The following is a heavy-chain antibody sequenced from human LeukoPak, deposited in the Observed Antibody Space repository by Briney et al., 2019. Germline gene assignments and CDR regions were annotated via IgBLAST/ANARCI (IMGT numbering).Heavy chain of an antibody. CDR3: ARDNSVEDTAWWFDP. CDR2: VNPSGGST. Sequence: ASVKVSCKASGYTFTSYYMHWVRQAPGQGLEWMGIVNPSGGSTSYAQKFQGRVTMTRDMSTSTDYMELSSLRSEDTAVYYCARDNSVEDTAWWFDPWGQGTLVTVSS. J-gene: IGHJ5*02. V-gene: IGHV1-46*01. CDR1: GYTFTSYY. D-gene: IGHD4-23*01.